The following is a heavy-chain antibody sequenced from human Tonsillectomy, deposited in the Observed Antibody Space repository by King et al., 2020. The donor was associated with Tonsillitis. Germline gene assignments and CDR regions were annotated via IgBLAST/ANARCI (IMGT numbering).Heavy chain of an antibody. D-gene: IGHD3-16*02. CDR2: ISGSGGST. Sequence: VQLVQSGGGLVQPGGSLRLSCAASGFTFSSYAMSWVRQAPGKGLEWVSAISGSGGSTYYADSVKGRFTISRDNSKNTLYLQMNSLRAEDTAVYYCAKDQSDYDDVWGSYRNPTAFDYWGQGTLVTVSS. V-gene: IGHV3-23*04. CDR3: AKDQSDYDDVWGSYRNPTAFDY. CDR1: GFTFSSYA. J-gene: IGHJ4*02.